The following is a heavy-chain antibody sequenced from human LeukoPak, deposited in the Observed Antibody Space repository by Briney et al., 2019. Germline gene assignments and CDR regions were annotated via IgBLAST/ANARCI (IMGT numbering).Heavy chain of an antibody. CDR2: ISAYNGNT. CDR3: ARVRGYDSSNFDY. J-gene: IGHJ4*02. Sequence: GASVKVSCKASGYTFTGYYMHWVRQAPGQGLEWMGWISAYNGNTNYAQKLQGRVTMTTDTSTSTAYMELRSLRSDDTAVYYCARVRGYDSSNFDYWGQGTLVTVSS. CDR1: GYTFTGYY. V-gene: IGHV1-18*04. D-gene: IGHD5-12*01.